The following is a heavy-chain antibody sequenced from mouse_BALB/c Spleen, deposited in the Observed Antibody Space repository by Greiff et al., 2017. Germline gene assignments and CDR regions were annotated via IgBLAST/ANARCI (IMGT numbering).Heavy chain of an antibody. Sequence: VQVVESGGGLVQPGGSRKLSCAASGFTFSSFGMHWVRQAPEKGLEWVAYISSGSSTIYYADTVKGRFTISRDNPKNTLFLQMTSLRSEDTAMYYCARFYYYAMDYWGQGTSVTVSS. CDR3: ARFYYYAMDY. J-gene: IGHJ4*01. CDR1: GFTFSSFG. V-gene: IGHV5-17*02. CDR2: ISSGSSTI.